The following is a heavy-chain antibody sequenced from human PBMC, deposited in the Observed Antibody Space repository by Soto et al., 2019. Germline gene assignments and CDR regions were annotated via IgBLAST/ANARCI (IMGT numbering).Heavy chain of an antibody. D-gene: IGHD3-9*01. J-gene: IGHJ4*02. Sequence: PSETLSLTCTVSGGSISSGGYYWSWIRQHPGKGLEWIGYIYYSGSTYYNPSLKSRVTISVDTSKNQFSLKLSSVTAADTAVYYCAGTQTYYDILTGSLGPVGVADYWGQGTLVTVSS. CDR3: AGTQTYYDILTGSLGPVGVADY. CDR2: IYYSGST. V-gene: IGHV4-31*03. CDR1: GGSISSGGYY.